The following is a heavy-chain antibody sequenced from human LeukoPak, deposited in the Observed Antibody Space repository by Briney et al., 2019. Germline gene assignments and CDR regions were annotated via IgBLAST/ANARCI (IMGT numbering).Heavy chain of an antibody. D-gene: IGHD6-13*01. CDR1: GFTFSSYEM. J-gene: IGHJ4*02. Sequence: GSLRLSCAASGFTFSSYEMNWVRQPPGKGLEWIGEIYHSGSTDYNPSLKSRVTISVDKSKNQFSLKLSSVTAADTAVYYCARDGAATYWGQGTLVTVSS. V-gene: IGHV4-4*02. CDR2: IYHSGST. CDR3: ARDGAATY.